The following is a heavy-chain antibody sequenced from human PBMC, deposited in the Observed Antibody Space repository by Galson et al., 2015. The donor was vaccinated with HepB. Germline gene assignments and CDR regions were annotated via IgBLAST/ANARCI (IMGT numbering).Heavy chain of an antibody. V-gene: IGHV1-24*01. CDR3: GARRCGKLYFDY. Sequence: SVKVSCKVSGYKFGDLSIHWVRQAPGKGLEWMGGFDLEVGDTFYGQSFQGRVTMIGDTSTDTAYMELSSLTYEDTAVYFCGARRCGKLYFDYWGQGTQPTVYS. D-gene: IGHD3-10*01. J-gene: IGHJ4*02. CDR1: GYKFGDLS. CDR2: FDLEVGDT.